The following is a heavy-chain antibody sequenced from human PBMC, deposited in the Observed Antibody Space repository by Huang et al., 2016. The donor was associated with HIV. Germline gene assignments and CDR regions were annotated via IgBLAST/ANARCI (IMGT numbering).Heavy chain of an antibody. J-gene: IGHJ4*02. CDR2: IIPLFGTA. V-gene: IGHV1-69*01. Sequence: QVQLVQSGAEVKKPGSSVKVSCKASGGTFSSYAISWVRQAPGQGLELMGGIIPLFGTANYAQKFQGRVTSTADESPSTAYMELSSLRSEDTAVYYCARVESRRYYDSSGYYYWGQGTLVTVSS. CDR3: ARVESRRYYDSSGYYY. D-gene: IGHD3-22*01. CDR1: GGTFSSYA.